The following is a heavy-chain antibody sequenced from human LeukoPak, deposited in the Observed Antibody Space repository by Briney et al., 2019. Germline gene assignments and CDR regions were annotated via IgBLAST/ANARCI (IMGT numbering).Heavy chain of an antibody. Sequence: QAGGSLRLSCAASGFTFSSYAMTWVRQGPGKGVEGDSGISSSGGRTYYADSVKGRFTISRDNSKSTVYLQMNGLRADDTAVYYCAKDSWGHSGSSGGFDIWGQGTMVTVPS. V-gene: IGHV3-23*01. CDR1: GFTFSSYA. CDR2: ISSSGGRT. J-gene: IGHJ3*02. CDR3: AKDSWGHSGSSGGFDI. D-gene: IGHD6-6*01.